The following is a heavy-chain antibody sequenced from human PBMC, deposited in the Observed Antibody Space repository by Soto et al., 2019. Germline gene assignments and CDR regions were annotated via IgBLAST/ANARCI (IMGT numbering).Heavy chain of an antibody. D-gene: IGHD3-10*01. CDR3: AKVSTFGESRYYYYGMDV. V-gene: IGHV3-23*01. J-gene: IGHJ6*02. CDR1: GFTFSSYA. Sequence: GSLRLSCAASGFTFSSYAMSWVRQAPGKGLEWVSAISGSGGSTYYADSVKGRFTISRDNSKNTLYLQMNSLRAEDTAVYYCAKVSTFGESRYYYYGMDVWGQGTTVTVSS. CDR2: ISGSGGST.